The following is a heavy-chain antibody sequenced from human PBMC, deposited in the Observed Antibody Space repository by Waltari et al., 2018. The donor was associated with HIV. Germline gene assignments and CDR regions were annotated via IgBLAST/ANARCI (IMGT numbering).Heavy chain of an antibody. CDR1: GDSILSGSYY. D-gene: IGHD3-22*01. CDR3: AREGRDFYDSSGFYLY. CDR2: IYTSGST. V-gene: IGHV4-61*02. Sequence: QVQLQESGPGLVKPSQTLSLPCTVSGDSILSGSYYWTWIRQSAGKGLEWIGRIYTSGSTKYNPSLKSRVTMSIDTSKNQFSLKLISLTAADTAVYYCAREGRDFYDSSGFYLYWGQGTLVAVSS. J-gene: IGHJ4*02.